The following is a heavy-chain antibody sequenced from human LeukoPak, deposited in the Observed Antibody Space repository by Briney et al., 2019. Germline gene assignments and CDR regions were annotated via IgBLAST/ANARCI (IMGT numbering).Heavy chain of an antibody. CDR2: INWNGGST. V-gene: IGHV3-20*04. CDR1: GFTFDDYG. D-gene: IGHD3-10*01. J-gene: IGHJ5*02. Sequence: SGGSLRLSCAASGFTFDDYGMSWVRQAPGKGLEWVSGINWNGGSTGYADSVKGRFTISRDNAKNSLYLQMNSLRAEDTALYYCARDYYYGSGSYLRWFDPWGQRTLVTVSS. CDR3: ARDYYYGSGSYLRWFDP.